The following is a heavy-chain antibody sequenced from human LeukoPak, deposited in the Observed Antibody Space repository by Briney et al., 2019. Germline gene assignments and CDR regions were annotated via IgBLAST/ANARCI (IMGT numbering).Heavy chain of an antibody. CDR2: INHSGSA. CDR1: GGSFSGYY. V-gene: IGHV4-34*01. J-gene: IGHJ4*02. CDR3: ARGRGSVVVPAANDY. Sequence: SETLSLTCAVYGGSFSGYYWSWIRQPPGKGLEWIGEINHSGSANYNPSLKSRVTISVDTSKNQFSLKLSSVTAADTAVYYCARGRGSVVVPAANDYWGQGTLVTVSS. D-gene: IGHD2-2*01.